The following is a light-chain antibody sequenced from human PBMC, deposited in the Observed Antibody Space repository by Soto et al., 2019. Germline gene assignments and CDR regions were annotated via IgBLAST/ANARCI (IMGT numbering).Light chain of an antibody. CDR1: QSIGVF. CDR3: QQTYANPWT. Sequence: DIQMTQSQPSLSASVGDRVTITCRASQSIGVFLNWYQVRPGRAPKLLIHVASSLQTGAPSRFSGSGSGTEFTLNISSLQPEDFATYSCQQTYANPWTFGQGT. CDR2: VAS. V-gene: IGKV1-39*01. J-gene: IGKJ1*01.